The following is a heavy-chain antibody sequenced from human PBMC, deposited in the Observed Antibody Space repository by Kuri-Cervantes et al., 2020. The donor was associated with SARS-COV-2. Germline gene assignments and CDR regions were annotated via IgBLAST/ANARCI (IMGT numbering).Heavy chain of an antibody. D-gene: IGHD3-10*01. V-gene: IGHV4-39*01. CDR1: GFSLSTSGVG. Sequence: SGPTLVKPTQTLTLTCTFSGFSLSTSGVGVGWIRQPPGKGLEWIGSIYYSGSTYYNPSLKSRVTISVDTSKNQFSLKLSSVTVADTAVYYCARRYLWFGDLEPYYFDYWGQGTLVTVSS. CDR2: IYYSGST. CDR3: ARRYLWFGDLEPYYFDY. J-gene: IGHJ4*02.